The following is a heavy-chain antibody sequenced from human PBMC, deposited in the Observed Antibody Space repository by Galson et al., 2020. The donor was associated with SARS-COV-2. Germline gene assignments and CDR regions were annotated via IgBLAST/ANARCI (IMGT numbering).Heavy chain of an antibody. J-gene: IGHJ6*02. V-gene: IGHV4-59*08. CDR3: VRDTPSYGQDV. Sequence: SETLSLTCTVSGGSIRSYYWTWIRQPPGKRLEWIGNIYYTGITQYNPSLKSRGTISIDTSNNQFSLKLSSVTAADTAVYYCVRDTPSYGQDVWGQGTTVTVSS. D-gene: IGHD2-15*01. CDR2: IYYTGIT. CDR1: GGSIRSYY.